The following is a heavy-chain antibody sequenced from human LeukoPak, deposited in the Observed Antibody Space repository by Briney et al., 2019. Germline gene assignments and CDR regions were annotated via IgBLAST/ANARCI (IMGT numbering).Heavy chain of an antibody. CDR3: ARDPRLGYVSGCPDY. V-gene: IGHV3-33*08. CDR2: IWYDGSNK. Sequence: GGSLRLSCEASGITLSYYWMSWVRQTPGKGLEWVAVIWYDGSNKYYADSVKGRFTISRDNSKNTLYLQMNSLRAEDTAVYYCARDPRLGYVSGCPDYWGQGTLVTVSS. D-gene: IGHD3-16*01. J-gene: IGHJ4*02. CDR1: GITLSYYW.